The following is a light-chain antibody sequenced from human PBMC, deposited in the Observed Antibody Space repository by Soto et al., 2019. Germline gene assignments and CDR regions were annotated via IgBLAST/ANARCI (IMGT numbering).Light chain of an antibody. CDR1: SSNIGSNT. CDR3: PSWDPPLAVPV. V-gene: IGLV1-44*01. J-gene: IGLJ7*01. CDR2: GNN. Sequence: QSVLTQPPSASGTPGQRVTISCSGSSSNIGSNTVNWYQQLPGTAPKLLIYGNNERPSGVPDRFSGSKSGTSGSLAISGLQLEDGSDFSLPSWDPPLAVPVFAGAPHL.